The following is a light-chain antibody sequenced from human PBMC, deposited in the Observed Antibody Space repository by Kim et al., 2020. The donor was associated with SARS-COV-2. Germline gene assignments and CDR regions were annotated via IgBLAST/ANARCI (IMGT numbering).Light chain of an antibody. J-gene: IGLJ3*02. Sequence: SVSPGQTARITCSGDVLAKRYARWFQQKPGQAPLLVIYKDSKRPSGIPERLYGSSSGTTVTLTISGAQVEDEADYYCYSAADNNWLFGGGTQLTVL. CDR1: VLAKRY. V-gene: IGLV3-27*01. CDR2: KDS. CDR3: YSAADNNWL.